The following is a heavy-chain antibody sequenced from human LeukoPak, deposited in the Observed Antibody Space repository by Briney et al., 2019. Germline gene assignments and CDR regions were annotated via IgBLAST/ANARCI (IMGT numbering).Heavy chain of an antibody. Sequence: SVKVSCKASGYTFTSYVISWVRQAPGQGLEWMGGIIPMFGTADYPQKFQGRATITADESTSTAYMELSSLRSEDTAVYFCARGAYSNGLYYFDYWGQGTLVTVSS. CDR1: GYTFTSYV. CDR2: IIPMFGTA. J-gene: IGHJ4*02. CDR3: ARGAYSNGLYYFDY. D-gene: IGHD6-19*01. V-gene: IGHV1-69*13.